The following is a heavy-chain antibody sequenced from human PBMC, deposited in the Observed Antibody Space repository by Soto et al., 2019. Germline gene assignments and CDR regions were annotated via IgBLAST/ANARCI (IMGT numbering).Heavy chain of an antibody. D-gene: IGHD6-13*01. J-gene: IGHJ4*02. CDR2: ISGSGNTT. CDR3: AKARGRTWYEDY. Sequence: EVQLLESGGGLVQPGGSLRLSCAASGFTFSSYAITWVRQAPGKGLEWVSSISGSGNTTYYADSVKGRFTISRDSSKNTLYLQMNSLRPEDTAVYYCAKARGRTWYEDYWGQGTLVTVSS. V-gene: IGHV3-23*01. CDR1: GFTFSSYA.